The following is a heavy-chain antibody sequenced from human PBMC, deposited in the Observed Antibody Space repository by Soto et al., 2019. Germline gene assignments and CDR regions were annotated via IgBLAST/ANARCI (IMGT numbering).Heavy chain of an antibody. V-gene: IGHV4-61*08. CDR1: GAALSSGGYF. J-gene: IGHJ5*02. CDR3: TREQSDDNYFDP. D-gene: IGHD6-19*01. Sequence: SETLSLTCTVSGAALSSGGYFYTWVRQPPGKGLEWLGYIYYSGGTNYIPALKSRVTISLDKSKSQFSLRRISVTAADTAVYYCTREQSDDNYFDPWGQGTLVTVSS. CDR2: IYYSGGT.